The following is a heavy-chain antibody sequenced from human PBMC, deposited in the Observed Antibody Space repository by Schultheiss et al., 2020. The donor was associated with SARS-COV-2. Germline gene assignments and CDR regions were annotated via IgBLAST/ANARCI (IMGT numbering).Heavy chain of an antibody. J-gene: IGHJ6*03. Sequence: GGSLRLSCAASGFTVSSNYMSWVRQAPGKGLEWVSVISGSGGSTYYADSVKGRFTISRDNSKNTLYLQMNSLRAEDTAVYYCASDIAAATTDYYYMDVWGKGTTVTVSS. V-gene: IGHV3-23*01. D-gene: IGHD6-13*01. CDR1: GFTVSSNY. CDR2: ISGSGGST. CDR3: ASDIAAATTDYYYMDV.